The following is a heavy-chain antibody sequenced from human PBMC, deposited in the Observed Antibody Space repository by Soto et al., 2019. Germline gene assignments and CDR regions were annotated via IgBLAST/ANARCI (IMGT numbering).Heavy chain of an antibody. J-gene: IGHJ4*02. CDR1: GYTFTSSA. CDR3: ARAVAVAADFDY. D-gene: IGHD6-19*01. V-gene: IGHV1-69*13. Sequence: ASVKVSCKTSGYTFTSSAISWVRQAPGQGLEWMGGIIPIFGTANYAQKFQGRVTITADESTSTAYMELSSLRSEDTAVYYCARAVAVAADFDYWGQGTLVTVSS. CDR2: IIPIFGTA.